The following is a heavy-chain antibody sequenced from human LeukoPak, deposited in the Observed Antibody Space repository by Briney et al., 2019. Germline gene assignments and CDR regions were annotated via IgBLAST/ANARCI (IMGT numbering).Heavy chain of an antibody. CDR1: GFTFSSYG. CDR3: AKDAPSYYDILTGQDY. J-gene: IGHJ4*02. V-gene: IGHV3-23*01. D-gene: IGHD3-9*01. Sequence: GGSLRLSCAASGFTFSSYGMSWVRQAPGKGLEWVSAISGSGGSTYYADSVKGRFTISRDNSKNTLYLQMNSLRAEDTAVYYCAKDAPSYYDILTGQDYWGQGTLVTVSS. CDR2: ISGSGGST.